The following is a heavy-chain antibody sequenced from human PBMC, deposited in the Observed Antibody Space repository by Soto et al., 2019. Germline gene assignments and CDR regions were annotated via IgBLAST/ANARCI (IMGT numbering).Heavy chain of an antibody. V-gene: IGHV3-9*01. J-gene: IGHJ4*02. CDR1: GFTFDDYA. CDR3: AKDIAPVSYISLYDY. D-gene: IGHD3-9*01. CDR2: ISWISGSI. Sequence: EVQLVESGGGLVQPGRSLRLSCAASGFTFDDYAMHWVRQAPGKGLEWVSGISWISGSIGYADSVKGRFTISRDNAKNSLYLQMNSLRAEDTALYYCAKDIAPVSYISLYDYWGQGTLVTVSS.